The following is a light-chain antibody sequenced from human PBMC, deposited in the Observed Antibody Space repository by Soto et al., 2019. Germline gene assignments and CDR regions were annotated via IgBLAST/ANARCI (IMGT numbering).Light chain of an antibody. CDR2: EVK. V-gene: IGLV2-14*01. J-gene: IGLJ1*01. Sequence: QSVLTQPASVSGSPGQSISISCTGSRSDIGSYDYVSWFQQYPGKAPKVIIYEVKNRPSGISDRFSASKSGNTASLTISGLQAEDEADYYCSSYTSTPNTYGYGSGTKVTVL. CDR1: RSDIGSYDY. CDR3: SSYTSTPNTYG.